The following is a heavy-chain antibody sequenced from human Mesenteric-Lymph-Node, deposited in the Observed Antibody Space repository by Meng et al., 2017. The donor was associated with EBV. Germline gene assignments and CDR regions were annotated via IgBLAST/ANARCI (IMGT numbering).Heavy chain of an antibody. Sequence: VELQGSGPGLVKPSGTLSLTCTVSGGSITRTTWWNWVRQPPGKGLEWIGEIYHSGRTNCKPSLQSRVTMSVDKSQNHFSLKLTSVTAADTAVYYCAGASDISGYYGGLDYWGQGILVTVSS. D-gene: IGHD3-22*01. CDR3: AGASDISGYYGGLDY. V-gene: IGHV4-4*02. CDR2: IYHSGRT. CDR1: GGSITRTTW. J-gene: IGHJ4*02.